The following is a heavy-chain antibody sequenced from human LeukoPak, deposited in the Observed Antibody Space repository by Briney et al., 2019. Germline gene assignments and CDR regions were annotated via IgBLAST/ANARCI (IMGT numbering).Heavy chain of an antibody. D-gene: IGHD3-22*01. CDR2: ISWDGGST. Sequence: GGSLRLSCAASGFTFDDYAMHWVRQAPGKGLEWVSLISWDGGSTYYADSVKGRFTISRDNSKNSLYLQMNSLRAEDTALYYCAKDTGWDSSGYLGYWGQGTLVTVSS. V-gene: IGHV3-43D*03. CDR1: GFTFDDYA. CDR3: AKDTGWDSSGYLGY. J-gene: IGHJ4*02.